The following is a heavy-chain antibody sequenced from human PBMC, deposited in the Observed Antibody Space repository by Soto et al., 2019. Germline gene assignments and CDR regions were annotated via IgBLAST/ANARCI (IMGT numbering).Heavy chain of an antibody. J-gene: IGHJ4*02. CDR1: GHTFSSYG. CDR2: ISAYNGNT. D-gene: IGHD2-15*01. V-gene: IGHV1-18*01. Sequence: QVQLVQSGAEVVKPGASVRVSCKTSGHTFSSYGFTWVRQAPGQGLEWMGWISAYNGNTNYAQKFQGRVTVTTDTSTSTAYMELSSLRSDDTAVYYCARALYCSGGSCYFDHWGQGTLVTVSS. CDR3: ARALYCSGGSCYFDH.